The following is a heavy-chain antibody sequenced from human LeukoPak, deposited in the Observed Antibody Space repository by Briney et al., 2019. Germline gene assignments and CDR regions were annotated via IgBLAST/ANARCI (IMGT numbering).Heavy chain of an antibody. CDR2: ISAYNGNT. D-gene: IGHD3-9*01. Sequence: ASVKVSCKAPGYTFTSYGISWVLQAPGQGLEWMGWISAYNGNTNYAQKLQGRVTMTTDTSTSTAYMELRSLRSDDTAVYYCARDGDYDILTGYYLSPLFDYWGQGTLVTVSS. CDR1: GYTFTSYG. CDR3: ARDGDYDILTGYYLSPLFDY. J-gene: IGHJ4*02. V-gene: IGHV1-18*01.